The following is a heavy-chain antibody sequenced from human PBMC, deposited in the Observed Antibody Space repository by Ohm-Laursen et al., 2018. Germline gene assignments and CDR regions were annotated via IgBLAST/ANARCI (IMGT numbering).Heavy chain of an antibody. J-gene: IGHJ6*02. V-gene: IGHV3-33*01. CDR2: MWANGRDK. D-gene: IGHD2/OR15-2a*01. Sequence: SLRLSCSASGFTFSSYSMNWVRQAPGKGLEWVAVMWANGRDKYYADSVKGRFTVSRDNSKNSLYLQMNSLRAEDTAVYYCARDRGVIGYYYYGMDVWGQGTTVTVSS. CDR1: GFTFSSYS. CDR3: ARDRGVIGYYYYGMDV.